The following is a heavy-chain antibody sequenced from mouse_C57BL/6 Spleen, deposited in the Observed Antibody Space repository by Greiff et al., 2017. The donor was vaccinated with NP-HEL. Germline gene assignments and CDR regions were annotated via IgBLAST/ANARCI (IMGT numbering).Heavy chain of an antibody. D-gene: IGHD2-4*01. CDR1: GYAFSSSW. V-gene: IGHV1-82*01. CDR2: IYPGDGDT. J-gene: IGHJ2*01. CDR3: ARWAYDLAFDY. Sequence: QVQLQQSGPELVKPGASVKISCKASGYAFSSSWMNWVKQRPGKGLEWIGRIYPGDGDTNYNGKFKGKATLTADKSSSTAYMQLSSLTSEDSAVYFCARWAYDLAFDYWGQGTTLTVSS.